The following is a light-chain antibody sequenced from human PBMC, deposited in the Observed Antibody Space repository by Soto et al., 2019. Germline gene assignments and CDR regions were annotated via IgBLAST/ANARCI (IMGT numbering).Light chain of an antibody. CDR3: QQYGSSPPWT. V-gene: IGKV3-20*01. CDR2: GAS. CDR1: QSVSSSY. Sequence: EIVLTQSPGTLSLSPGERATLSCRASQSVSSSYLAWYQQKPGQAPRLLIYGASSRATGIPDRFSGSGSGTDFTHTISSREPEDFAVFYCQQYGSSPPWTFGKGTKVEIK. J-gene: IGKJ1*01.